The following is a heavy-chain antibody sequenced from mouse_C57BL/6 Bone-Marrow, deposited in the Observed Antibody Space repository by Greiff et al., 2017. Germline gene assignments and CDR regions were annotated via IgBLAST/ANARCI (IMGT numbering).Heavy chain of an antibody. Sequence: VQLQQPGAELVKPGASVKLSCKASGYTFTSYWMHWVKQRPGQGLEWIGMIHPNSGSTKYNEKFKSKATLTVDKSSSTAYMQLSSLTSEDSAVYYGARYGTLYYFDYWGQGTTLTVSS. CDR3: ARYGTLYYFDY. CDR1: GYTFTSYW. D-gene: IGHD1-1*01. V-gene: IGHV1-64*01. J-gene: IGHJ2*01. CDR2: IHPNSGST.